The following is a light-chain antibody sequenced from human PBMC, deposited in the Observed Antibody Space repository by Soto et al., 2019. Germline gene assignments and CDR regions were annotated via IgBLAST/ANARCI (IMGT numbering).Light chain of an antibody. J-gene: IGKJ1*01. CDR3: QQYGSSGT. Sequence: EIVLTQSPATLSVSPGERATLSCRASQNITSNLAWYQQKPGQAPRLLIYGASNRASGIPARFSGSGSGTEFTLTISRLEPEDFAVYYCQQYGSSGTFGQGTKVDIK. CDR2: GAS. V-gene: IGKV3-15*01. CDR1: QNITSN.